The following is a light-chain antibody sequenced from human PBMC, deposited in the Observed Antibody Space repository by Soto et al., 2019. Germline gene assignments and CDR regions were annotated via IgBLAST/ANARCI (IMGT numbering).Light chain of an antibody. CDR3: CSYAGSSTYV. CDR2: EGS. J-gene: IGLJ1*01. CDR1: SSDAGSYNL. V-gene: IGLV2-23*01. Sequence: QSALTQPASVSGSPGQSITISCTGTSSDAGSYNLVSWYQQHPDKAPKLMIYEGSKRPSGVSNRFSGSKSGNTASLTISGLQAEDEADYYCCSYAGSSTYVFGTGTKLTVL.